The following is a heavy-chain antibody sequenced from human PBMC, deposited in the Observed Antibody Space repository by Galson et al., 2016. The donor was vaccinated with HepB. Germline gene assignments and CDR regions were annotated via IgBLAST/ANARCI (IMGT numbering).Heavy chain of an antibody. V-gene: IGHV3-74*01. CDR1: GFTFSNYW. CDR2: IKTDGSIT. Sequence: SLRLSCAASGFTFSNYWMYWVRQAPGKGLVWVSRIKTDGSITGYADSVKGRFPISRANGKKTMYLQMNSLRAEDTALYYCARGRRGAISDFFDSWGQGTLVTCSS. D-gene: IGHD3-10*01. J-gene: IGHJ4*02. CDR3: ARGRRGAISDFFDS.